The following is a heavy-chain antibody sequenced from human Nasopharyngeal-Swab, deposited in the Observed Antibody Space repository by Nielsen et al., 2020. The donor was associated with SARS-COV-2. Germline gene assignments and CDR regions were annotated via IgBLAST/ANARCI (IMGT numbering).Heavy chain of an antibody. Sequence: GGSLRLSCKGSGYSFTSYWISWVRQMPGKGLEWMGRIDPSDSYTNYRPSFQGHVTISADKSISTAYLQWSSLKAADTAMYYCAGLTVGATSGDAFEIWGQGTMVTVSS. J-gene: IGHJ3*02. CDR1: GYSFTSYW. CDR3: AGLTVGATSGDAFEI. D-gene: IGHD1-26*01. CDR2: IDPSDSYT. V-gene: IGHV5-10-1*01.